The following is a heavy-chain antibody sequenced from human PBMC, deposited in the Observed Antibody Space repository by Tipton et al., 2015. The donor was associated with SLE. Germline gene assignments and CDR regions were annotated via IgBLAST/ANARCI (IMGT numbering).Heavy chain of an antibody. CDR2: FYYSGAT. D-gene: IGHD2-15*01. CDR1: SYSISNDNW. V-gene: IGHV4-28*01. CDR3: VKSVVVVSPRDYYYYMDV. Sequence: TLSLTCAVSSYSISNDNWWGWIRQPPGKGLEWIGYFYYSGATYYNPSLQSRVTMSVDMSKNQFSLRLSSVTAADTGVYYCVKSVVVVSPRDYYYYMDVWGKGTTVTVSS. J-gene: IGHJ6*03.